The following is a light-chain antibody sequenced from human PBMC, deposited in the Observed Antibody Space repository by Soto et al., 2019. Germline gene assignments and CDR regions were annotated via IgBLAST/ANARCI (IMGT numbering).Light chain of an antibody. CDR1: QSVSSSY. J-gene: IGKJ1*01. CDR3: QQYGSSPPWT. CDR2: GAS. V-gene: IGKV3-20*01. Sequence: IVLTQSPGTLFLSPGERATLSCRASQSVSSSYLAWYQQKPGQAPRLLIYGASSRATGIPDRFSGSGSGTDFTLTISSLEPEDFAVYYCQQYGSSPPWTFGQGTMVDI.